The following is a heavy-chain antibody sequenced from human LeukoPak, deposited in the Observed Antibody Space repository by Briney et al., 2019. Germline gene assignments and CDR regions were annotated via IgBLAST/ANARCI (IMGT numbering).Heavy chain of an antibody. CDR3: ARGWVRGGASGLRAFDI. CDR2: ISSSCSTI. D-gene: IGHD1-26*01. J-gene: IGHJ3*02. CDR1: GFTFSDYY. Sequence: PGGSLRLSYAASGFTFSDYYMSWIRQAPGKGLEWVSYISSSCSTIDYADSVKGRFTISRDNAKNSLYLQMNSLRAEDTAVYYCARGWVRGGASGLRAFDIWGQGTMVTVSS. V-gene: IGHV3-11*01.